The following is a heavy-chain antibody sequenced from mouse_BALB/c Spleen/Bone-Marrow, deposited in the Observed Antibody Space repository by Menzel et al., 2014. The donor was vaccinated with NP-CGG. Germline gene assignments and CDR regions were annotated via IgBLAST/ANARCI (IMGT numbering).Heavy chain of an antibody. V-gene: IGHV1S81*02. J-gene: IGHJ4*01. CDR1: GYTFSSDY. CDR2: INPSNGGT. CDR3: TRPRRAMDY. Sequence: VQLVESGAELVKPGASVKLSCKASGYTFSSDYMYWVKQRPGQGLEWIGEINPSNGGTNFNEKFKSKATLTVDKSSSTAYMQLSSLTSEDSAVYYCTRPRRAMDYWGQGTSVTVSS. D-gene: IGHD2-12*01.